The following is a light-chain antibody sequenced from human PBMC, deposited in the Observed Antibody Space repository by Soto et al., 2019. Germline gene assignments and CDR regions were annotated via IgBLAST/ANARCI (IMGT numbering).Light chain of an antibody. V-gene: IGKV3-11*01. J-gene: IGKJ4*01. CDR2: DAS. CDR3: HQRSTWPLT. CDR1: QSVGTY. Sequence: EIVLTQSPATLSLSPGERATLSCRASQSVGTYFAWYQQKPGQAPRLLIYDASNRAAGIPARFSGSGAGTDFTLTISSLEPEDFAVYYCHQRSTWPLTFGGGTKVEI.